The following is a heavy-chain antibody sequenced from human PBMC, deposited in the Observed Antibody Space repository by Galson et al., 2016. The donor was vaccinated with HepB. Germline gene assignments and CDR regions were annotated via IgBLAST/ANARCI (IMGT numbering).Heavy chain of an antibody. CDR1: GGSVTSGEHY. J-gene: IGHJ3*02. CDR2: VYSSGTT. Sequence: ETLSLTCSVSGGSVTSGEHYWDWIRQSPGEGLECIASVYSSGTTYYNPSFRNRATISLDTSKNQFSLAVTSVTATDTAVYFCARHDMSSRAFDIWGQGTMVTVSP. D-gene: IGHD2-15*01. V-gene: IGHV4-39*01. CDR3: ARHDMSSRAFDI.